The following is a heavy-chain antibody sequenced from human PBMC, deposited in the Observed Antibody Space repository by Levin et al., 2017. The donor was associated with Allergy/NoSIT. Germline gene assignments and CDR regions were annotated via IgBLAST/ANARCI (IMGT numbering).Heavy chain of an antibody. CDR1: GVTVSSNY. CDR3: VRDRNKWNLGY. D-gene: IGHD1-20*01. J-gene: IGHJ4*02. V-gene: IGHV3-66*01. Sequence: GGSLRLSCAASGVTVSSNYMSWVRQAPGKGLEWVSVIYGGDSTYYADSVKGRFTISRDNSKNTLYLHMNSLRAEDTAMYYCVRDRNKWNLGYWGQGTLVTVSS. CDR2: IYGGDST.